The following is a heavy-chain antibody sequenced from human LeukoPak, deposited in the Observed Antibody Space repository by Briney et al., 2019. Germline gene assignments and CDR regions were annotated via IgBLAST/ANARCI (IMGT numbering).Heavy chain of an antibody. CDR1: GASISSGFW. J-gene: IGHJ4*02. V-gene: IGHV4/OR15-8*01. CDR2: IHRSGDT. Sequence: SETLSLTCVVSGASISSGFWWSWVRQTPGKRLEWIGEIHRSGDTNYNPSLKSRVTISVDTPKNQFSLKLSSVTAADTAVYYCARHDQPTIFGVGPFDYWGQGTLVTVSS. D-gene: IGHD3-3*01. CDR3: ARHDQPTIFGVGPFDY.